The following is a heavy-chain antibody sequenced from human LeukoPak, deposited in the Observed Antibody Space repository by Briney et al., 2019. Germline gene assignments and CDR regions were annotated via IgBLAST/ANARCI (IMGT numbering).Heavy chain of an antibody. V-gene: IGHV1-18*01. Sequence: ASVKVSCKASGYTFTSYGISWVRQAPGQGLEWMGWISAYNGNTNYAQKLQGRVTMTTDTSTSTAYMELRSLRSDDTAVYYCARVHYYGSGSDSGGNDAFDIWGQGTMVTVSS. J-gene: IGHJ3*02. CDR1: GYTFTSYG. D-gene: IGHD3-10*01. CDR3: ARVHYYGSGSDSGGNDAFDI. CDR2: ISAYNGNT.